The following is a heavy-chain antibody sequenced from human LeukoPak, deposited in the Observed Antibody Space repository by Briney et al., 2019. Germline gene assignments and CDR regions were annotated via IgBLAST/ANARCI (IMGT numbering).Heavy chain of an antibody. CDR1: GFTFSSYA. J-gene: IGHJ4*02. Sequence: GGSLRLSCAASGFTFSSYAMNWVRQAPGKGLEWVSAISKSGDHTYYAASAKGRFTIYRDNSKNTQYLQMNSLRAEDTAMYYCATGVVTVVTLDYWGQGTLVTVSS. CDR2: ISKSGDHT. V-gene: IGHV3-23*01. CDR3: ATGVVTVVTLDY. D-gene: IGHD2-21*02.